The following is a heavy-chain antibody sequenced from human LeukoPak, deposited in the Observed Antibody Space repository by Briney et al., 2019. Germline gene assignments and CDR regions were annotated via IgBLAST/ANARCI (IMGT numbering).Heavy chain of an antibody. D-gene: IGHD6-19*01. Sequence: GESLKISCKGSGYSFISYWIAWVRQLPGKGPEWMGIIWPGDSETRYSPSFQGQVTISADKSINTAYLQWSSLKASDSTMYYCARQTSSGHLDYWGQGTLVTVSS. CDR3: ARQTSSGHLDY. V-gene: IGHV5-51*01. J-gene: IGHJ4*02. CDR1: GYSFISYW. CDR2: IWPGDSET.